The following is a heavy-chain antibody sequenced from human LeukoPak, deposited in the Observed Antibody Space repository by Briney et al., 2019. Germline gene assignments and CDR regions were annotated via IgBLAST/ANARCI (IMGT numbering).Heavy chain of an antibody. D-gene: IGHD2-2*01. CDR2: ISYDGRNI. V-gene: IGHV3-30*18. CDR3: AKGPLRGTAAAIDY. Sequence: GGSLRLSCAASGFTFNNYGMHWVRQAPGKGLEWVAVISYDGRNIHYPDSVKGRFTISRDISTDTLWLQMDSLRTEDTVVYYCAKGPLRGTAAAIDYWGQGTLVTVSS. J-gene: IGHJ4*02. CDR1: GFTFNNYG.